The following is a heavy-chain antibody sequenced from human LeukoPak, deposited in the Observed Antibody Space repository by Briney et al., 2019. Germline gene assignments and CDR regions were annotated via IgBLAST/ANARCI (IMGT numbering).Heavy chain of an antibody. J-gene: IGHJ3*02. D-gene: IGHD1-26*01. CDR3: ARPSSSGEHAFDI. Sequence: GESLKISCKGSGYNFTTYWIGWVRQMPGKGLEWMGIIHPGDSNTRFSPSFQGQVTISADKSNSTAYLQWSSLKASDTAMYYCARPSSSGEHAFDIWGQGTMVTVSS. V-gene: IGHV5-51*01. CDR1: GYNFTTYW. CDR2: IHPGDSNT.